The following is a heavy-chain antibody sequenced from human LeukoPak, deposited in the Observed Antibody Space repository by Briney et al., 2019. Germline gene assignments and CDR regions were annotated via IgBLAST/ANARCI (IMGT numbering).Heavy chain of an antibody. CDR1: GYTFTGYY. D-gene: IGHD3-10*01. CDR2: INPNSGGT. CDR3: ARAEITMVRGVTPFGMDV. J-gene: IGHJ6*04. V-gene: IGHV1-2*04. Sequence: ASVKVSCKASGYTFTGYYMRWVRQAPGQGLEWMRWINPNSGGTNYAQKFQGWVTMTRDTSISTAYMELSRLRSDDTAVYYCARAEITMVRGVTPFGMDVWGKGTTVTVSS.